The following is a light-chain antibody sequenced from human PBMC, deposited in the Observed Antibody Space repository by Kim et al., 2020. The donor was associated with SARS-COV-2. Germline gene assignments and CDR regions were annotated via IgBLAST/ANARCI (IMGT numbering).Light chain of an antibody. CDR3: QSYDSSLSGSGV. Sequence: QSVLTQPPSVSGAPGQRVTISCTGSSSNIGAGYDVHWYQQHPGTAPKLLIHGNNNRPSGVPDRFSGSKSGTSASLAITGLQAEDEADYYCQSYDSSLSGSGVFGGGTQLTVL. CDR2: GNN. CDR1: SSNIGAGYD. J-gene: IGLJ3*02. V-gene: IGLV1-40*01.